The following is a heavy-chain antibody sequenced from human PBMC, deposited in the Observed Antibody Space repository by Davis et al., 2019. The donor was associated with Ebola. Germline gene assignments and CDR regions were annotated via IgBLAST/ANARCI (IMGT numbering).Heavy chain of an antibody. V-gene: IGHV7-4-1*02. D-gene: IGHD6-19*01. CDR3: ARQSSGWPNAFDY. Sequence: AASVKVSCKASGYNFTKFAMNWVRQAPGQGLEWMGWINTNTGNPTYAQGFTGRFVFSLDTSVSTAYLQISSLKAEDTAMYYCARQSSGWPNAFDYWGQGTLVTVSS. CDR1: GYNFTKFA. CDR2: INTNTGNP. J-gene: IGHJ4*02.